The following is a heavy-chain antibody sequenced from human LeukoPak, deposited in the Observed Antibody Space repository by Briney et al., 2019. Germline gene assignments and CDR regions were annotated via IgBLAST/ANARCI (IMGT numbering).Heavy chain of an antibody. V-gene: IGHV6-1*01. CDR2: TYYRSKWSN. CDR1: GHSVSSKTAT. Sequence: SQTLALPCAISGHSVSSKTATWTSIPLSPSRGLEWLGRTYYRSKWSNEYAVTVKRRTTINSDTSKNQFSLQLNAVTPEDTAVYYCARGIYSIGFDYWGQGTLVTVSS. J-gene: IGHJ4*02. CDR3: ARGIYSIGFDY. D-gene: IGHD5-12*01.